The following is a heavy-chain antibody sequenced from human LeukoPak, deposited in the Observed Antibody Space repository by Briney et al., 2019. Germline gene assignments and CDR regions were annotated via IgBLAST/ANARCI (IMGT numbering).Heavy chain of an antibody. J-gene: IGHJ4*02. V-gene: IGHV1-69*04. CDR3: ARSPAAAASYYSDY. D-gene: IGHD6-13*01. CDR2: IIPILGIA. CDR1: GGTFSSYA. Sequence: EASVKVSCKASGGTFSSYAVSWVRQAPGQGLEWMGRIIPILGIANYAQKFQGRVTITADKSTSTAYMELSSLRSEDTAVYYCARSPAAAASYYSDYWGQGTLVTVSS.